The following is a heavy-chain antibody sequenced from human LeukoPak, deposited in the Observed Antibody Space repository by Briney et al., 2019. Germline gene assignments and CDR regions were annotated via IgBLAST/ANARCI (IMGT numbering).Heavy chain of an antibody. J-gene: IGHJ6*03. CDR1: GYTFIDNY. CDR3: ARREFTPAGPGNYHYYYLDV. CDR2: INPNSGGT. Sequence: ASVKVSCKASGYTFIDNYLHWVRQAPGQGLEWMGWINPNSGGTNFAQKFQGRVTMTRDTSISTAYMELDRLTSGDTAIYYFARREFTPAGPGNYHYYYLDVWGKGTMLTVSS. D-gene: IGHD6-13*01. V-gene: IGHV1-2*02.